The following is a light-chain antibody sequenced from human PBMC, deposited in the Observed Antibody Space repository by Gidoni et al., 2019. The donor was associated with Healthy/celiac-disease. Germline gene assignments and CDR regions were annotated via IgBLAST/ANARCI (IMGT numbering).Light chain of an antibody. CDR3: QQSYSTPMYT. CDR1: QSISSY. V-gene: IGKV1-39*01. Sequence: DIQMPQSPSSLYASVGDRVTITCRASQSISSYLNWYQQKPGKAPKLLIYAASSLQSGVPSRFSGSGSGTDFTLTISSLQPEDFATYYCQQSYSTPMYTFGQGTKLEIK. CDR2: AAS. J-gene: IGKJ2*01.